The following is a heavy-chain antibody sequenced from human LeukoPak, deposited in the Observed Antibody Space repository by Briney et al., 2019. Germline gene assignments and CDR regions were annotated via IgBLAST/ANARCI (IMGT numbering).Heavy chain of an antibody. V-gene: IGHV1-69*13. CDR2: IIPIFGTA. J-gene: IGHJ3*02. CDR3: ARDPRRVTIFGVVISQDAFDI. CDR1: GGTFSSYA. Sequence: SVKVSCKASGGTFSSYAISWVRQAPGQGLEWMGGIIPIFGTANYAQKFQGRVTITADESTSTAYMELSSLRSEDTAVYYCARDPRRVTIFGVVISQDAFDIWGQGTMVTVSS. D-gene: IGHD3-3*01.